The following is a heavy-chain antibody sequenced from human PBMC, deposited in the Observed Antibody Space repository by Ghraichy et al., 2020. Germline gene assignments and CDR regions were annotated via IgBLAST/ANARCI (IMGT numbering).Heavy chain of an antibody. V-gene: IGHV3-21*01. CDR2: ISSSSSYI. Sequence: GSLRLSCAASGFTFSSYSMNWVRQAPGKGLEWVSSISSSSSYIYYADSVKGRFTISRDNAKNSLYLQMNSLRAEDTAVYYCAREVANWGPSDAFDIWGQGTMVTVSS. CDR3: AREVANWGPSDAFDI. D-gene: IGHD7-27*01. J-gene: IGHJ3*02. CDR1: GFTFSSYS.